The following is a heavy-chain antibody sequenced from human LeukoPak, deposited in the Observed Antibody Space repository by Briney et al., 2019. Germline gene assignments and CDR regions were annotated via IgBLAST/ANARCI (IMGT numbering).Heavy chain of an antibody. D-gene: IGHD3-16*02. J-gene: IGHJ4*02. CDR2: IYYSGST. CDR1: GGSISSYY. V-gene: IGHV4-59*08. Sequence: SETLSLTCTVSGGSISSYYWSWIRQPPGKGLEWIGYIYYSGSTNYNPSLKSRVTISVDTSKNQFSLKLSSVTAADTAVYYCARGPYDYVWGSYRYQTYFDYWGQGTLVTVSS. CDR3: ARGPYDYVWGSYRYQTYFDY.